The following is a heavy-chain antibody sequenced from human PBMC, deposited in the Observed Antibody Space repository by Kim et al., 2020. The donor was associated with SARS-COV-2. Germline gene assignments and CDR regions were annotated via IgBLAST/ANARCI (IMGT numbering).Heavy chain of an antibody. Sequence: SETLSLTCAVSGGSISSSKWWSWVRQPPGKGLEWIGEIYDSGSTNYNPSLERRVTLSIDKPKNQFSLKLNSVTAADTAVYYCARGESLVADDFFFAQWGQGTLLTVSS. CDR3: ARGESLVADDFFFAQ. J-gene: IGHJ4*02. V-gene: IGHV4-4*02. CDR2: IYDSGST. D-gene: IGHD3-10*01. CDR1: GGSISSSKW.